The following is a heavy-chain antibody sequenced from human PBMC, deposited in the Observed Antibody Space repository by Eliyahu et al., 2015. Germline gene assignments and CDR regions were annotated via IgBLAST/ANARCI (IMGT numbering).Heavy chain of an antibody. CDR3: AKVPEVVVYPYYFDY. J-gene: IGHJ4*02. D-gene: IGHD2-8*02. CDR1: GFTFSTYA. V-gene: IGHV3-23*01. Sequence: EVQLLESGGGLVQPGGSLRLSCAASGFTFSTYAMSWVRQAPGKGLEWVSAISGGGGSTYYADSVKGRFTISRDNSKNTLYLQMSSLRAEDTAVYYCAKVPEVVVYPYYFDYWGQGTLVTVSS. CDR2: ISGGGGST.